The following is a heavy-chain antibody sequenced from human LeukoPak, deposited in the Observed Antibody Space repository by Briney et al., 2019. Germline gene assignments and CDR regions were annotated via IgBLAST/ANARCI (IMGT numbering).Heavy chain of an antibody. V-gene: IGHV4-59*11. J-gene: IGHJ4*02. CDR2: IYYSGST. Sequence: PSETLSLTCTVSGGSISSHYWSWIRQPPGKGLEWIGYIYYSGSTNYNPSLKSRVTISVDTSKNQFSLKLSSVTAADTAVYYCARVASSGGADYWGQGTLVTVSS. CDR3: ARVASSGGADY. D-gene: IGHD3-16*01. CDR1: GGSISSHY.